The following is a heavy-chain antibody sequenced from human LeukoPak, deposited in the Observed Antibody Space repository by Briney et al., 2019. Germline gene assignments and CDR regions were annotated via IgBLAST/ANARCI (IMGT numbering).Heavy chain of an antibody. J-gene: IGHJ4*02. V-gene: IGHV3-11*06. D-gene: IGHD1-1*01. CDR2: ISTGSSYT. Sequence: PGGSLRLSCAASGFTFSDYYMSWIRQAPGRGLEWVSYISTGSSYTNYADSVKGRFTISRDNAKNSLYLQMNSLRAEDTAVYYCARVRAGTASFDYWGQGTLVTVSS. CDR3: ARVRAGTASFDY. CDR1: GFTFSDYY.